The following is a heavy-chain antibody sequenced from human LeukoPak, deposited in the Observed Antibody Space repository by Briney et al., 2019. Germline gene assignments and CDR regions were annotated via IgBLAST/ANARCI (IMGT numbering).Heavy chain of an antibody. D-gene: IGHD5-18*01. V-gene: IGHV1-3*01. CDR3: ASVVDTAMGSLSP. Sequence: ASVKVSCKASGYTFTSYAMHWVRQAPGQRLEWMGWINAGNGNKKYSQKFQGRVTITRDTSASTAYMELSSLRSEDTAVYYCASVVDTAMGSLSPWGQGTLVTVSS. J-gene: IGHJ5*02. CDR2: INAGNGNK. CDR1: GYTFTSYA.